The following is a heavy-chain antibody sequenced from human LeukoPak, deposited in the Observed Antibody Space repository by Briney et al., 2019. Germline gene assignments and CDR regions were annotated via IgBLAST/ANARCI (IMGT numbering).Heavy chain of an antibody. CDR3: ARDPPVTIFGVGSFDY. D-gene: IGHD3-3*01. CDR2: IIPILGIA. J-gene: IGHJ4*02. V-gene: IGHV1-69*04. CDR1: GGTFSSYA. Sequence: SVKVSCKASGGTFSSYAISWVRQAPGQGLEWMGRIIPILGIANYAQKFQGRVTITADKSTSTAYMELSSLRSEDTAVYYCARDPPVTIFGVGSFDYWGQGTLVTVSS.